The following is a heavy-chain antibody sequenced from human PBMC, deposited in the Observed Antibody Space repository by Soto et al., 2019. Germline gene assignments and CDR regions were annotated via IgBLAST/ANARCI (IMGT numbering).Heavy chain of an antibody. V-gene: IGHV3-23*01. Sequence: PGGSLRLSCAASGFTFSIYAMSWVRQAPGKGLEWVSAISGSGGSTYYADSVKGRFTISRDNSKNTLYLQMNSLRAEDTAVYYCATLQGYGAVIDYWGQGTLVTVSS. J-gene: IGHJ4*02. D-gene: IGHD1-26*01. CDR2: ISGSGGST. CDR1: GFTFSIYA. CDR3: ATLQGYGAVIDY.